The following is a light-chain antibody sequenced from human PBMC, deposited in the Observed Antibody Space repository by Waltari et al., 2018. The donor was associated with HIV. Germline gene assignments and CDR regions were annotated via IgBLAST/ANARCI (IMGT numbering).Light chain of an antibody. Sequence: QSGLTQPPSASGTPGPRLSISCAGNNSNIGSNFMFWYRQIPGAAPTLLVYRNNQRPSGVGDRFSGSRSGASASLVISGLRVEDEADYYCASWDDGLRGHVFGSGTTVSV. CDR2: RNN. CDR3: ASWDDGLRGHV. J-gene: IGLJ1*01. V-gene: IGLV1-47*01. CDR1: NSNIGSNF.